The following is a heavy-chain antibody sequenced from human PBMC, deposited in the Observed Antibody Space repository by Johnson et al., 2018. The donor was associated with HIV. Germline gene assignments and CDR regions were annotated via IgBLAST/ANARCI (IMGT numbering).Heavy chain of an antibody. CDR2: IRYDGSNK. Sequence: QVQLVESGGGVVQPEMSLRLACAASGFTFSSYPMHWVRQAPGKGLEWVAFIRYDGSNKYYADSVKGRFTISRDNSKNTLYLQMNSLRAEDTAVYYCARPRTTVTQVDAFDIWGQGTMVTVSS. V-gene: IGHV3-30*04. J-gene: IGHJ3*02. D-gene: IGHD4-17*01. CDR1: GFTFSSYP. CDR3: ARPRTTVTQVDAFDI.